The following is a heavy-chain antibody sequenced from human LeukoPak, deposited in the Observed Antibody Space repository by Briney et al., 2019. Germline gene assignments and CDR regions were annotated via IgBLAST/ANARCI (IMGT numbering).Heavy chain of an antibody. CDR1: GFTFSSYA. Sequence: PGGSLRLSCSASGFTFSSYAMSWVRQAPGKGLEWVSAISGSGGSTYYADSVKGRFTIARDNPKDTLYLQMNSLRAEVTAVYYCARGGLYSSGLDYWGQGTLVTVSS. D-gene: IGHD3-22*01. V-gene: IGHV3-23*01. CDR3: ARGGLYSSGLDY. CDR2: ISGSGGST. J-gene: IGHJ4*02.